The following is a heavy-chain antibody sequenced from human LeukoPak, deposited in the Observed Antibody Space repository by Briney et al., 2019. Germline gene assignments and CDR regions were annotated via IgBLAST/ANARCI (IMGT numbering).Heavy chain of an antibody. D-gene: IGHD1-1*01. V-gene: IGHV1-2*02. J-gene: IGHJ3*01. Sequence: ASVKVSCKASNYPFTRYGISWVRQAPGQGLEWMGWIDPSRDVTRYAQNFQGRVTMAWDTSMSTAYMEVTRLTSDDTAMFYCARDPPATTAFDVWGQGTMVIVSS. CDR2: IDPSRDVT. CDR3: ARDPPATTAFDV. CDR1: NYPFTRYG.